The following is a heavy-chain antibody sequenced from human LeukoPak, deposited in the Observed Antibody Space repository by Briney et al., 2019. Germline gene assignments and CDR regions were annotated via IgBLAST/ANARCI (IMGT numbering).Heavy chain of an antibody. D-gene: IGHD5-24*01. CDR3: ARRFRD. Sequence: GGSLRLSCVGSGLTFSGFEMNWVRQAPGKGLEWVSYIRGDGSIKTYADSVKGRFTISRDNAKNSLYLQMNSLRAEDTAIYYCARRFRDWGQGTLVTVYS. CDR1: GLTFSGFE. J-gene: IGHJ4*02. CDR2: IRGDGSIK. V-gene: IGHV3-48*03.